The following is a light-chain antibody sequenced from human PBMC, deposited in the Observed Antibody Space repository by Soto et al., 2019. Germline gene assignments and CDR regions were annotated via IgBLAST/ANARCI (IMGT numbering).Light chain of an antibody. Sequence: IMERQCAAYGTSVAGGSASIFFRASQRVSSNLTWCQHKPGQAPRLLLYGASTRATGVPARFSGSGSGTELTLPISCLQSDGFAAYYCQQYNNWWTLGQGTKV. V-gene: IGKV3-15*01. CDR1: QRVSSN. CDR2: GAS. CDR3: QQYNNWWT. J-gene: IGKJ1*01.